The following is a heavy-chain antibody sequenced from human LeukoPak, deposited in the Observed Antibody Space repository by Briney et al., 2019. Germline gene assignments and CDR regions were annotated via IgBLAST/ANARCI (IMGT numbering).Heavy chain of an antibody. CDR2: ITDDGGDT. CDR3: AKGSSSSRPYYFDF. V-gene: IGHV3-23*01. D-gene: IGHD6-6*01. Sequence: VSLRLSCAASGFTFSYYAMSWVRQTPGRGLEWVSAITDDGGDTFRADSVKGRFTISRDNSKNMLFLQMNSLRVEGTAMYYCAKGSSSSRPYYFDFWGQGTLITVSS. J-gene: IGHJ4*02. CDR1: GFTFSYYA.